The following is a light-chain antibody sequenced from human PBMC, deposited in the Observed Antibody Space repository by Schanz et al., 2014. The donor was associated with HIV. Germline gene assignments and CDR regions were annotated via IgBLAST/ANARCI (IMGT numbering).Light chain of an antibody. J-gene: IGKJ2*02. Sequence: EIVLTQSPGTLSLSPGERATLSCRASQSVSSSYLAWYQQKPGQSPRLLIYGACSRATGIPGRFSGSGSGTDFTLTISRLEPEDFAVYYCQRFCSSQCTLGQGTKLEIK. CDR2: GAC. CDR1: QSVSSSY. CDR3: QRFCSSQCT. V-gene: IGKV3-20*01.